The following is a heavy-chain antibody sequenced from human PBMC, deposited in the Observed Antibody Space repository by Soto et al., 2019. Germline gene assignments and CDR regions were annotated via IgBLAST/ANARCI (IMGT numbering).Heavy chain of an antibody. D-gene: IGHD6-19*01. Sequence: GASVKVSCKASDYTFTSYGISWVRQAPGQGLEWMGWINSYNGHTNYAQKLQGRVTMTTDTSTSTAYMELRSLRSDDTAVYYCAREPVAGIWFDPWGQGTLVTVSS. CDR2: INSYNGHT. CDR3: AREPVAGIWFDP. V-gene: IGHV1-18*01. CDR1: DYTFTSYG. J-gene: IGHJ5*02.